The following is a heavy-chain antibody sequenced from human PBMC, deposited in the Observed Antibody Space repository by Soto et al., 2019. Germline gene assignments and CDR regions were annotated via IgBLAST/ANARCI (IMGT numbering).Heavy chain of an antibody. V-gene: IGHV4-34*01. CDR3: AREPRGYCSSTSCYEVPAFRNYYYGMDV. CDR1: GGSFSCYY. D-gene: IGHD2-2*01. Sequence: PSETLSLTCAVYGGSFSCYYWSWIRQPPGKGLEWIGEINHSGSTNYNPSLKSRVTISVDTSKNQFSLKLSSVTAADTAVYYCAREPRGYCSSTSCYEVPAFRNYYYGMDVWGQGTTVTVSS. J-gene: IGHJ6*02. CDR2: INHSGST.